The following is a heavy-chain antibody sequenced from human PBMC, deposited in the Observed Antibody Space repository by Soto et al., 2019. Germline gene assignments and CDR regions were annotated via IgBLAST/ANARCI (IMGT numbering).Heavy chain of an antibody. CDR1: GGSISSSNW. CDR3: AKEGGLSGSYYISSSYYFDY. CDR2: IYHSGST. Sequence: PSETLSLTCAVSGGSISSSNWWSWVRQPPGKGLEWIGEIYHSGSTNYNPSLKSRFTISRDNSKNTLYLQMNSLRAEDTSVYYCAKEGGLSGSYYISSSYYFDYWGQGTLVTVSS. D-gene: IGHD1-26*01. V-gene: IGHV4-4*02. J-gene: IGHJ4*02.